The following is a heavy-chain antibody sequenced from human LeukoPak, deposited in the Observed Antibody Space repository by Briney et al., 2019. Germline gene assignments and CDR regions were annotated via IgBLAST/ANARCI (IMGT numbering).Heavy chain of an antibody. CDR2: IYTSGST. Sequence: PSETLSLTCAVSGGSISGYYWSWIRQPAGKGLEWIGRIYTSGSTDYNPSLKSRVTMSVDTSKNQFSLKLSSVTAADTAVYYCAREGLVLGPVRCSGGRCYQSDYYYYGMDVWGQGTTVTVSS. CDR3: AREGLVLGPVRCSGGRCYQSDYYYYGMDV. CDR1: GGSISGYY. D-gene: IGHD2-15*01. J-gene: IGHJ6*02. V-gene: IGHV4-4*07.